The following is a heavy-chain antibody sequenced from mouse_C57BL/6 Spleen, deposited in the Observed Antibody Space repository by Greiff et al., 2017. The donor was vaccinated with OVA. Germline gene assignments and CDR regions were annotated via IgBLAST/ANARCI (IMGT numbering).Heavy chain of an antibody. CDR3: ARSLYDYGYAMDY. CDR2: IYPSDSET. Sequence: VKLQQPGAELVRPGSSVKLSCKASGYTFTSYWMDWVKQRPGQGLEWIGNIYPSDSETHYNQKFKDKATLTVDKSSSTAYMQLSSLTSEDSAVYYCARSLYDYGYAMDYWGQGTSVTVSS. V-gene: IGHV1-61*01. J-gene: IGHJ4*01. D-gene: IGHD2-4*01. CDR1: GYTFTSYW.